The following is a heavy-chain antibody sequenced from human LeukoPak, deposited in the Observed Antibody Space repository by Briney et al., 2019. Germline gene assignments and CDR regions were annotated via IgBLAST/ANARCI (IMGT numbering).Heavy chain of an antibody. CDR2: IYSGGSA. CDR1: GFTVSSNY. CDR3: ARAGYYGSGSYYLFDY. D-gene: IGHD3-10*01. V-gene: IGHV3-53*01. Sequence: GGSLRLSCAASGFTVSSNYMSWVRQAPGKGLEWVLVIYSGGSAYYADSVKGRFTISRDNSKNTLYLQMNSLRAEDTAVYYCARAGYYGSGSYYLFDYWGQGTLVTVSS. J-gene: IGHJ4*02.